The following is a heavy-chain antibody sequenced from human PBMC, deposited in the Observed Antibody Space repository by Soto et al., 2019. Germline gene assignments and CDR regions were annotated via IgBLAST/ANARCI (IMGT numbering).Heavy chain of an antibody. D-gene: IGHD3-16*01. V-gene: IGHV4-30-4*01. Sequence: QVQLQESGPGLVKTSQTLSLTCTVSGVSISSGDYYWGWIRQPPGKGLEWIGYIYYSGSTYYNPSLKSRVTISVDPAKNQFSLKLSSVTAADTAVYYCARDGVVRNNWFDPWGQGTLVTVSS. CDR1: GVSISSGDYY. CDR2: IYYSGST. J-gene: IGHJ5*02. CDR3: ARDGVVRNNWFDP.